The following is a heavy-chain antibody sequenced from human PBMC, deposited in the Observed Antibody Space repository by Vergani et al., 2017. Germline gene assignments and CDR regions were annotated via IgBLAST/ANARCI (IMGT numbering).Heavy chain of an antibody. CDR3: VRARCSGPCFMSNWFDS. CDR1: GFSFSGYW. D-gene: IGHD5-12*01. J-gene: IGHJ5*01. V-gene: IGHV3-74*01. Sequence: EVQLVESGGGLIHPGGSLRLSCEGSGFSFSGYWMHWVRQSPEMGLVWVSRIKSDGSITNYADSVKGRFTISRDNAKNTLYLEMNSLRGDDTAIYYCVRARCSGPCFMSNWFDSWGQGTLVTVSS. CDR2: IKSDGSIT.